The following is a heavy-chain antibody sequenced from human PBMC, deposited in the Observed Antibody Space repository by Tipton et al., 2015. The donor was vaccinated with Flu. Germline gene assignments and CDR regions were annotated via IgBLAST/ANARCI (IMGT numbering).Heavy chain of an antibody. D-gene: IGHD5-24*01. CDR2: FYYSGST. CDR1: GGSISSSSYY. Sequence: TLSLTCTVSGGSISSSSYYWGWIRQPPGKGLEWIGSFYYSGSTYYNPSLKSRVTISVDTSKNQFSLKLSSVTAADTAVYYWARQPRWPWDAFDIWGQGTMVTVS. CDR3: ARQPRWPWDAFDI. V-gene: IGHV4-39*07. J-gene: IGHJ3*02.